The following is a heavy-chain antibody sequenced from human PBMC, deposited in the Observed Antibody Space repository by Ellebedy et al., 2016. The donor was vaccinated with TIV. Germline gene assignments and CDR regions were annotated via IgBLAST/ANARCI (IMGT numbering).Heavy chain of an antibody. V-gene: IGHV4-31*03. CDR2: IYYSGST. CDR3: ARSRAVAGTFAFDL. Sequence: SETLSLXXSVSGVSISSDNYYWNWIRRHPGKGLEWIGYIYYSGSTYYKPSLKSRVTTSVDTSKNQFSLKLNSVTAADTAVCYCARSRAVAGTFAFDLWGQGTMVTVSS. CDR1: GVSISSDNYY. J-gene: IGHJ3*01. D-gene: IGHD6-19*01.